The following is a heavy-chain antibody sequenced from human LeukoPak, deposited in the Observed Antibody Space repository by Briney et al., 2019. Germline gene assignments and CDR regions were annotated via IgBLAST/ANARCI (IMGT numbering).Heavy chain of an antibody. CDR1: GFTFSSYG. Sequence: GGSLRLSCAASGFTFSSYGMHWVRQAPGKGLEWVAFIRYDGSNKYYADSVKGRFTISRDNSKNTLYLQMNSLGAEDTAVYYCAKDSRYFDWLFFDYWGQGTLVTVSS. CDR3: AKDSRYFDWLFFDY. D-gene: IGHD3-9*01. CDR2: IRYDGSNK. V-gene: IGHV3-30*02. J-gene: IGHJ4*02.